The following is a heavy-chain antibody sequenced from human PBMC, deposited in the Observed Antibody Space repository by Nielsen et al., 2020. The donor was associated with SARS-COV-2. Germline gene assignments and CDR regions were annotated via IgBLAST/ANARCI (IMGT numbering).Heavy chain of an antibody. CDR2: ISSSSSTI. Sequence: GESLKISCAASGFTFSSYSMNWVRQAPGKGLEWVSYISSSSSTIYYADSVKGRFTISRDNAKNSLYLQMNSLRDEDTAVYYCARDSSASDWLSYYYYYGMDVWGQGTTVTASS. J-gene: IGHJ6*02. CDR3: ARDSSASDWLSYYYYYGMDV. D-gene: IGHD3-9*01. CDR1: GFTFSSYS. V-gene: IGHV3-48*02.